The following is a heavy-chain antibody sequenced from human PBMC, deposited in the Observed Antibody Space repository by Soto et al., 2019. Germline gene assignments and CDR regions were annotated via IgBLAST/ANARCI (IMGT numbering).Heavy chain of an antibody. Sequence: QVQLVQSGAEVKKPGSSVKVSCKASGGTFSSYTISWVRQAPGQGLEWMGRIIPILGIANYAQKFQGRVTITAEXXTXTXXMELSSLRSEDTAVYYCARDSSPGIAAAGVGAFDIWGQGTMVTVSS. CDR1: GGTFSSYT. V-gene: IGHV1-69*08. CDR2: IIPILGIA. D-gene: IGHD6-13*01. CDR3: ARDSSPGIAAAGVGAFDI. J-gene: IGHJ3*02.